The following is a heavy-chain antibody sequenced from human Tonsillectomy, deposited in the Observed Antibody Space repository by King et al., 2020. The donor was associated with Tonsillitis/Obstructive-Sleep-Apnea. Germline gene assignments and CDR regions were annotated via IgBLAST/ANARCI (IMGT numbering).Heavy chain of an antibody. V-gene: IGHV3-21*01. Sequence: VQLVESGGGLVKPGGSLRLSCAASGFTFSSYSMNWVRQAPGKGLEWVSSISSSSSYIYYADSVKGRFTISRDNAKNSLYLQMNRLRAEDTAVYYCARESSEAFDFWGQGTMVTVSS. D-gene: IGHD3-10*01. CDR1: GFTFSSYS. CDR3: ARESSEAFDF. CDR2: ISSSSSYI. J-gene: IGHJ3*01.